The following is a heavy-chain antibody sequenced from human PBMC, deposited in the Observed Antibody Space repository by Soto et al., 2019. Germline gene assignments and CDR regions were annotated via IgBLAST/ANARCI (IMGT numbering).Heavy chain of an antibody. CDR2: MHYSGST. Sequence: SETLSLTCTVSGASMSSYYWTWIRQPPGKGLEWIGYMHYSGSTNYNPSLESRVTISVDTSKNLFSLRLTSVTAADTAVYYCAREDFSYGVDVWGQGTTVTVS. V-gene: IGHV4-59*01. CDR3: AREDFSYGVDV. J-gene: IGHJ6*02. CDR1: GASMSSYY. D-gene: IGHD3-3*01.